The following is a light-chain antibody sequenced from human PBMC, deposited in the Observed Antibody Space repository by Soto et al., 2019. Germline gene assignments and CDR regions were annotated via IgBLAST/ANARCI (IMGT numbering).Light chain of an antibody. CDR3: LQHNTYPLS. V-gene: IGKV1-17*03. CDR1: QAISHY. J-gene: IGKJ4*01. Sequence: DIQMTQSPSAISASVGDRVTITCRASQAISHYLAWFHQRPGKVPKRLIYGASTLESGVPSRFSGSGSGTEFTLTISGLQPEDFGTYYCLQHNTYPLSFGGGTKVDIK. CDR2: GAS.